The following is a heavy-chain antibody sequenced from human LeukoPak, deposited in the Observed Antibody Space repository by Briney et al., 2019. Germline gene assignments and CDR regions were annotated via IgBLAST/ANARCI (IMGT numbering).Heavy chain of an antibody. D-gene: IGHD5-12*01. Sequence: GGSLRVSCAASGFTFSSYGMHWVRQAPGKGLEWVEFIRYDGSNKYYADTVKGRFTISRDNSKNTLYLQMNSLRAEDTAVYYCARDSGYSGYDYTPIDYWGQGTLVTVSS. V-gene: IGHV3-30*02. CDR1: GFTFSSYG. CDR3: ARDSGYSGYDYTPIDY. CDR2: IRYDGSNK. J-gene: IGHJ4*02.